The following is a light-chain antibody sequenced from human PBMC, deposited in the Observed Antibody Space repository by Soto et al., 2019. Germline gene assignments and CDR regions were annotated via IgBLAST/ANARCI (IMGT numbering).Light chain of an antibody. CDR2: KAS. CDR3: QQYNTYPST. V-gene: IGKV1-5*03. CDR1: QSISDW. J-gene: IGKJ5*01. Sequence: DIQMTQSPSTLSASVGDRVTITCRASQSISDWLAWYQQKPGKAPKLLIYKASGLESGVPSRFSGSGSGTEFTLTITSLQPDDCATYYCQQYNTYPSTFGQGTRLEIK.